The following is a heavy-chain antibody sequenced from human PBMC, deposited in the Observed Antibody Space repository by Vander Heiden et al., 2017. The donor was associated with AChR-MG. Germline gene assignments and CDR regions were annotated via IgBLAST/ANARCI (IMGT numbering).Heavy chain of an antibody. CDR3: ARDRSSPHSYYYYGMDV. Sequence: EVQLVESGGGLVKPGGSLRLSCAASGFTFSSHSMNWVRQGPGKGLEWVSSISSSSSYIYYADSVKGRFTISRDNAKNSLYLQMNSLRAEDTAVYYCARDRSSPHSYYYYGMDVWGQGTTVTVSS. V-gene: IGHV3-21*01. CDR1: GFTFSSHS. J-gene: IGHJ6*02. CDR2: ISSSSSYI.